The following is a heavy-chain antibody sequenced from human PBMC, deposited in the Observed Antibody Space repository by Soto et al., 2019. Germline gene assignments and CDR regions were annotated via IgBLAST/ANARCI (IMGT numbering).Heavy chain of an antibody. Sequence: PSETLSLTCTASGGSISSYYWSWIRQPPGKGLEWIGYIYYSGSTNYNPSLKSRVTISVDTSKNQFSLKLSSVTAADTAVYYCARLNIVATIYFDYWGQGTLVTVSS. D-gene: IGHD5-12*01. CDR1: GGSISSYY. CDR2: IYYSGST. J-gene: IGHJ4*02. V-gene: IGHV4-59*08. CDR3: ARLNIVATIYFDY.